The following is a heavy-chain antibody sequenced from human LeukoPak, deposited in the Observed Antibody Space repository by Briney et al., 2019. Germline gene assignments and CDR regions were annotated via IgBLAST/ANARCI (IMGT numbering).Heavy chain of an antibody. CDR2: TSNSGTT. D-gene: IGHD3-22*01. J-gene: IGHJ5*02. V-gene: IGHV4-39*07. CDR3: ARVGIYYDTSGYSWPHWFDP. Sequence: PSETLSLTCIVSGGSISSGSWYWGWIRQPPEKGLEWIGSTSNSGTTYYYPSLKSRVTLSVDTSKNQFSLKMRSVTAADTAVYYCARVGIYYDTSGYSWPHWFDPWGQGILVTVSS. CDR1: GGSISSGSWY.